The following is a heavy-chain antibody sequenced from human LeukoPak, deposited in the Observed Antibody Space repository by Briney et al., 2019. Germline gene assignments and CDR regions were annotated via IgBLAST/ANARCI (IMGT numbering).Heavy chain of an antibody. D-gene: IGHD3-10*01. V-gene: IGHV3-33*01. CDR2: IWYDGSNK. CDR1: GFTFSSYG. J-gene: IGHJ6*02. Sequence: PGRSLRLSCAASGFTFSSYGMHWVRQAPGKGLEWVAVIWYDGSNKYYADSVKGRFTISRDNSKNTLYLQMNSLRAEDTAVYYCARARVRGVISDGAYGMDVWGQGTTVTVSS. CDR3: ARARVRGVISDGAYGMDV.